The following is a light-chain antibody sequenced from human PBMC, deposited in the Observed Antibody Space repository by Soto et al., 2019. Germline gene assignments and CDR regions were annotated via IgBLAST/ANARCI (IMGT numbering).Light chain of an antibody. CDR2: AAS. CDR3: QQYGDWPLT. V-gene: IGKV3-15*01. CDR1: QSVGNN. Sequence: ILLTQSPATLPVSPGERATLSCRASQSVGNNFAWYQQKPGQAPRLLIFAASTRATGVPARFSGSGSGTEFTLIISSLQSEDFGVYYCQQYGDWPLTFGGGAKVEIE. J-gene: IGKJ4*01.